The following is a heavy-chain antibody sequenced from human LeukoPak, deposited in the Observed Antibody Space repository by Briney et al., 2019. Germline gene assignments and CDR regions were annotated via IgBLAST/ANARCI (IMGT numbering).Heavy chain of an antibody. CDR3: ASGPRGRGYFQH. CDR2: IYSGGST. Sequence: GGSLRLSCVASGFTVSSTHMSWVRQAPGKGLEWVSVIYSGGSTYYADSVKGRFTISRDTFKNTLYPQMNSLRVEDTAMYYCASGPRGRGYFQHWGQGTLVTISS. J-gene: IGHJ1*01. CDR1: GFTVSSTH. D-gene: IGHD3-10*01. V-gene: IGHV3-53*01.